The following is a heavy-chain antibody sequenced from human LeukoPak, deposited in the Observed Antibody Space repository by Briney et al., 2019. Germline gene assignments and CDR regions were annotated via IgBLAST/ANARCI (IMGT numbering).Heavy chain of an antibody. CDR1: GLTFSSHW. J-gene: IGHJ1*01. V-gene: IGHV3-74*01. CDR2: ITNDGSST. Sequence: QPGGSLRLSCAASGLTFSSHWMHWVRQAPGKGLVWVSRITNDGSSTTYADSVKGRFTISRDNSKNTLYLQMNSLRAEDTAVYYCARDKSIAAAGPAEYFQHWGQGTLVTVSS. CDR3: ARDKSIAAAGPAEYFQH. D-gene: IGHD6-13*01.